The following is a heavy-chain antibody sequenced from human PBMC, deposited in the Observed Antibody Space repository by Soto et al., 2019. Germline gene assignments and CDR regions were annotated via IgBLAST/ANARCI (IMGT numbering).Heavy chain of an antibody. D-gene: IGHD2-2*02. V-gene: IGHV3-33*01. J-gene: IGHJ3*02. Sequence: VQLVESGGGVVQTGRSLRLSCTASGFTFSSYDIHWVRQAPGKGLEWLAVIWSDGSNKYYGDSVKGRLTISRDNSKNTLYLQLDSLRAEDTAVYYCARNVSQPLLYRPSTSHGAFDIWGQGTMVTVSS. CDR1: GFTFSSYD. CDR3: ARNVSQPLLYRPSTSHGAFDI. CDR2: IWSDGSNK.